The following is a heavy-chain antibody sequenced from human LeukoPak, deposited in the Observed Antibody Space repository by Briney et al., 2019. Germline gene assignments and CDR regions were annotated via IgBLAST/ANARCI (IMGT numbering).Heavy chain of an antibody. D-gene: IGHD3-22*01. J-gene: IGHJ4*02. CDR3: ARDYYDSSGYYYSPFDY. CDR1: GFTVSSNY. V-gene: IGHV3-53*01. CDR2: IYSGGST. Sequence: GGSLRLSCAASGFTVSSNYMSWVRQAPGKGLEWVSVIYSGGSTYYADSVKGRFTISRDNSKNTLYLQMNSLRAEDTAVYYCARDYYDSSGYYYSPFDYWGQGTLVTVSS.